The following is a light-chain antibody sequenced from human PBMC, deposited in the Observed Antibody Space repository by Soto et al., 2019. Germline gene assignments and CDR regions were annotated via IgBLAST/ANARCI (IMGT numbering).Light chain of an antibody. Sequence: EIVLTQSPGTLSLSPGERSNLSCRGSQSVSRNYLAWYQHKPGQAARLLIYGASSRATGIPDRLSGSGSVTDFTLTISRLEPEDFAVYYGQQNGSPPTTFFQWTKVEI. CDR2: GAS. CDR3: QQNGSPPTT. J-gene: IGKJ1*01. V-gene: IGKV3-20*01. CDR1: QSVSRNY.